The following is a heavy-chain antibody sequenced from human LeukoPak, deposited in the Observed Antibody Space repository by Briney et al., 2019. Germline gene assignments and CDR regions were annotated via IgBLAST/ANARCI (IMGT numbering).Heavy chain of an antibody. J-gene: IGHJ4*02. V-gene: IGHV1-18*01. Sequence: ASVKVSCKASGYTFTSYGISWVRQAPGQGLEWMGWISAYNGNTNYAQKLQGRVTMTTDTSTSTAYMELRSLRSDDTAVYDCARSRAAAGTYFNYCDYWGQGTLVTVSS. CDR2: ISAYNGNT. D-gene: IGHD6-13*01. CDR3: ARSRAAAGTYFNYCDY. CDR1: GYTFTSYG.